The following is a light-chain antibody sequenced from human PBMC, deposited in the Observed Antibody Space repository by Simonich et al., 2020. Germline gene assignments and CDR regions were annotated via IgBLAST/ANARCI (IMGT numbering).Light chain of an antibody. V-gene: IGKV2D-29*02. Sequence: DIVMTQSPLSLPVTPGEPASISCRSSQSLLHSDGKTYLYWYLQKPGQSPQLLIYEGSNRFSGVPDRFSGSGSGTDFTLKISRVEAEDVGVYYCMQSIQLPRTFGQGTKVEIK. CDR2: EGS. CDR3: MQSIQLPRT. CDR1: QSLLHSDGKTY. J-gene: IGKJ1*01.